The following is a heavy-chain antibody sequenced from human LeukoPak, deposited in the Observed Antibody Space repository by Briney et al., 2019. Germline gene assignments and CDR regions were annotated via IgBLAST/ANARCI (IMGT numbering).Heavy chain of an antibody. D-gene: IGHD2-2*02. Sequence: GGSLRLSCAASGFTFSSYGMHWVRQAPGKGLEWVAVISYDGSNKYYADSVKGRFTISRDNSKDTLYLQMNSLRAEDTAMYYCARLGFVVPAVIFDYWGQGTLVTVSS. V-gene: IGHV3-30*03. CDR1: GFTFSSYG. CDR3: ARLGFVVPAVIFDY. CDR2: ISYDGSNK. J-gene: IGHJ4*02.